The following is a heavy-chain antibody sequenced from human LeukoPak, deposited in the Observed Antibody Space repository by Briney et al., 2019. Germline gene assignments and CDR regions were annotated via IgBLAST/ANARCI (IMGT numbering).Heavy chain of an antibody. Sequence: ASVKVSCKVSGNTLTELSMHWVRQAPGKGLEWMGGFDPEDGETIFAQKLQGRVTMTEDTSTDTAYMELSGLRSEDTAVYYCATAARRDSTYYHYGAFDIWGQGTMVTVSS. J-gene: IGHJ3*02. D-gene: IGHD2/OR15-2a*01. V-gene: IGHV1-24*01. CDR2: FDPEDGET. CDR3: ATAARRDSTYYHYGAFDI. CDR1: GNTLTELS.